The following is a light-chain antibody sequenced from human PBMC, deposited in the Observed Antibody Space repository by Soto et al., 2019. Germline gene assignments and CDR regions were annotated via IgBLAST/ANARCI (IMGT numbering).Light chain of an antibody. J-gene: IGKJ1*01. CDR3: QQYGSSPET. CDR1: QSVTNNY. V-gene: IGKV3D-20*01. Sequence: EIVLTQSPATLSLSPGDRATLSCGASQSVTNNYLAWYQQKPGLAPRLLIYDASNRATGIPDRFSGSGSGTDFTLTISRLEPEDFAVYYCQQYGSSPETFGQGTKVDI. CDR2: DAS.